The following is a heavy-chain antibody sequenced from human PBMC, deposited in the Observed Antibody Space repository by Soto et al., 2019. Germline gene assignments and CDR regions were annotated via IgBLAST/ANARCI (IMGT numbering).Heavy chain of an antibody. CDR2: INPSGGST. V-gene: IGHV1-46*01. J-gene: IGHJ4*02. Sequence: ASVKVSCKASGYTFTSYYMHWVRQAPGQGLEWMGIINPSGGSTSYAQKFQGRVTMTRDTSTSTVYMELSSLRSEDTAVYYCARDGCISTSCSYYFDYWGQGTLVTVSS. CDR3: ARDGCISTSCSYYFDY. D-gene: IGHD2-2*01. CDR1: GYTFTSYY.